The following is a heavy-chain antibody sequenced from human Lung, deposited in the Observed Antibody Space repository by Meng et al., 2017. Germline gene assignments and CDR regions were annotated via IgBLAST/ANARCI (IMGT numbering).Heavy chain of an antibody. Sequence: ELLLVEPGGGLVNPGGFMRFSCVESGLILSDYSMNWVRRAPGKGLEWVSSISESGNYRYYADSVKGRFTVTRDNAKNSLYLQMNSLRAEDTAVYYCARGDGSGSLFENWGQGTLVTVSS. J-gene: IGHJ4*02. CDR2: ISESGNYR. D-gene: IGHD3-10*01. CDR1: GLILSDYS. V-gene: IGHV3-21*01. CDR3: ARGDGSGSLFEN.